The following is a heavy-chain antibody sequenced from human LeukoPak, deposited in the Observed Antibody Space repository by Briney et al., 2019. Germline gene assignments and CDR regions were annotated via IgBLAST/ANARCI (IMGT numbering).Heavy chain of an antibody. CDR2: IYYSGST. D-gene: IGHD1-26*01. J-gene: IGHJ4*02. V-gene: IGHV4-59*08. Sequence: SETLSLTCTVSGGSISSYYWSWIRQPPGKGLEWIGYIYYSGSTNYNPSLKSRVTISVDTSKNQFSLKLSSVTAADTAVYYCARLVGATTYYFDYWGQGTLVTVSS. CDR3: ARLVGATTYYFDY. CDR1: GGSISSYY.